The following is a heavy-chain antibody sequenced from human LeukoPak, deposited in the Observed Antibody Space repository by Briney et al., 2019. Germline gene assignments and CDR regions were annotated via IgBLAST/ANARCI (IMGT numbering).Heavy chain of an antibody. J-gene: IGHJ4*02. Sequence: SETLSLTCTVSGGSISSYYWSWIRQPPGKGLEWIGYIHYSGSTNYNPSLKSRVTISVDTSKNQFPLKLSSVTAADTAVYYCARSGEWLVPDYWGQGTLVTVSS. CDR1: GGSISSYY. V-gene: IGHV4-59*01. CDR2: IHYSGST. CDR3: ARSGEWLVPDY. D-gene: IGHD6-19*01.